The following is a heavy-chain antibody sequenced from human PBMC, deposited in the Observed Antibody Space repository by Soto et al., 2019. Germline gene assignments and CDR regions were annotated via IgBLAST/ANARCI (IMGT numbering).Heavy chain of an antibody. D-gene: IGHD3-9*01. CDR3: ASRHKRKYYDILTGYFSHFDY. CDR1: GGSFSGYY. CDR2: INHSGST. J-gene: IGHJ4*02. Sequence: PSETLSLTCAVYGGSFSGYYWSWIRQPPGKGLEWIGEINHSGSTNYNPSLKSRVTISVDTSKNQFSLKLSSVTAADTAVYYCASRHKRKYYDILTGYFSHFDYWGQGTLVTVSS. V-gene: IGHV4-34*01.